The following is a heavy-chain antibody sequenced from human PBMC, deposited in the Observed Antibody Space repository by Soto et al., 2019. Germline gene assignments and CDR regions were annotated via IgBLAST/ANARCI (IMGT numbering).Heavy chain of an antibody. J-gene: IGHJ5*02. CDR2: ISSYNRKT. D-gene: IGHD5-18*01. Sequence: QVQLVQSGAKVKNHGPSEKVPRKHSGYTFTSYGTSCARQAPGPALQWIGGISSYNRKTNYAQKLQRRVPLTTDTSRSTAYIELRSRRSADTAVYYCAREHRYSYGPRNNWFDPWGQGTLVTVSS. CDR3: AREHRYSYGPRNNWFDP. V-gene: IGHV1-18*04. CDR1: GYTFTSYG.